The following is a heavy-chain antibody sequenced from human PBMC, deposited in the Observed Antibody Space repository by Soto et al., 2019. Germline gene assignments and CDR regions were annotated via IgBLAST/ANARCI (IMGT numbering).Heavy chain of an antibody. J-gene: IGHJ4*02. CDR1: EFTFSNYA. CDR3: VDSLDGGIAAAG. CDR2: ISGSGGST. V-gene: IGHV3-23*01. Sequence: EVQLLESGGGLVQPGGSLRLSCAAYEFTFSNYATSWVRQAPGKGLEWVSAISGSGGSTYYADSVKGRFTISRDNSRNTLYLQMNSLRAADTAVYYCVDSLDGGIAAAGWGQGTLVTVSS. D-gene: IGHD6-13*01.